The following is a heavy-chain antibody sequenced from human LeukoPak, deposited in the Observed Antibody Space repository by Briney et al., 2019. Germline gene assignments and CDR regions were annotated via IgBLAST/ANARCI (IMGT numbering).Heavy chain of an antibody. D-gene: IGHD3-3*01. CDR1: GYTFTSYD. V-gene: IGHV1-8*03. Sequence: GASVKVSCKASGYTFTSYDINWVRQATGQGLEWMGWMNPNSGNTGYAQKFQGRVTITRNTSISTAYMELSSLRSEDTAVYYCARGRRFLEWLSHIHYYYYMDVWGKGTTVTVSS. J-gene: IGHJ6*03. CDR3: ARGRRFLEWLSHIHYYYYMDV. CDR2: MNPNSGNT.